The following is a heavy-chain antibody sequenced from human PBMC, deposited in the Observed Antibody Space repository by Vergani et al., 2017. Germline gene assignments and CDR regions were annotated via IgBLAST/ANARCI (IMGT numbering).Heavy chain of an antibody. V-gene: IGHV3-23*04. CDR1: GFTFSSYA. J-gene: IGHJ6*02. CDR3: AKDRGATIFGVVTPSGMDV. D-gene: IGHD3-3*01. Sequence: VQLVESGGGLVQPGGSLRLSCAASGFTFSSYAMSGVRQAPGKGLEWVSAISGSGGSTYYADSVKGRFTISRDNSKNTLYLQMNSLRAEDTAVYYCAKDRGATIFGVVTPSGMDVWGQGTTVTVSS. CDR2: ISGSGGST.